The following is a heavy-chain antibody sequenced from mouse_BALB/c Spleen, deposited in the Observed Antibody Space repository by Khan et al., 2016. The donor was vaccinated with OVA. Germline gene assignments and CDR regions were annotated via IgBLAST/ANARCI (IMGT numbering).Heavy chain of an antibody. CDR2: ISYSGST. Sequence: EVQLQESGPGLVKPSQSLSLTCTVTGYSITSDYAWNWIRQFPGNTLEWMGYISYSGSTNYNPSLKNRISITRDTSKNQFILQLNSVTTEDTATYYCARDGSRYNYAMDYWGQGTSVTVSS. J-gene: IGHJ4*01. D-gene: IGHD2-3*01. CDR3: ARDGSRYNYAMDY. V-gene: IGHV3-2*02. CDR1: GYSITSDYA.